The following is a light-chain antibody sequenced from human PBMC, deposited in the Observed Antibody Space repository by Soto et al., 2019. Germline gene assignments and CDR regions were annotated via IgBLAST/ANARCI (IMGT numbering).Light chain of an antibody. CDR3: QQYYSYLPT. CDR2: AAS. V-gene: IGKV1-8*01. J-gene: IGKJ3*01. Sequence: AIRMTQSPSSFSASTGDRVTITCRASQGISSYLAWYQQKPGKAHKLLIYAASTLQSGVPSRFSGSGSGTDFTLIISCLQSEDFATYYCQQYYSYLPTVGPGTKVAIK. CDR1: QGISSY.